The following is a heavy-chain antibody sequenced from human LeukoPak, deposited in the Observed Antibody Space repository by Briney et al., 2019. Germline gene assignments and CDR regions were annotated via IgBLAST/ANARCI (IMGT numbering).Heavy chain of an antibody. CDR1: GYTFTSYD. V-gene: IGHV1-8*01. D-gene: IGHD4-17*01. Sequence: ASVKVSCKASGYTFTSYDINWVRQATGQGLEWMGWMNPNSGNTGYAQKFQGRVAMTRNTSISTAYMELSSLRSEDTAVYYCARVLLVTTSAFDIWGQGTMVTVSS. J-gene: IGHJ3*02. CDR3: ARVLLVTTSAFDI. CDR2: MNPNSGNT.